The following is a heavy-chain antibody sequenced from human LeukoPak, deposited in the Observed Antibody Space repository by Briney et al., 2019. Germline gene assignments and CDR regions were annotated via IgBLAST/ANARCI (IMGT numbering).Heavy chain of an antibody. D-gene: IGHD3/OR15-3a*01. CDR2: ISDSEGGT. CDR3: AKWTGAFDI. J-gene: IGHJ3*02. CDR1: RFTPRFTFINYG. Sequence: PGGSLRLSCAASRFTPRFTFINYGINWVRQAPGKGLEWVSGISDSEGGTNYADSVKGRFTISRDNAKNTLYLQMNSLRVEDTAIYYCAKWTGAFDIWGQGTMVTVSS. V-gene: IGHV3-23*01.